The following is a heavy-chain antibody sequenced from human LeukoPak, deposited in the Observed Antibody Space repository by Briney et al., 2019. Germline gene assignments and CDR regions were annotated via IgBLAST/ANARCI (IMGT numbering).Heavy chain of an antibody. J-gene: IGHJ6*02. CDR2: IKRDGSEK. CDR3: APMAADTAMVGMDV. CDR1: GFTFSNYW. V-gene: IGHV3-7*05. Sequence: GGSLRLSCAASGFTFSNYWMIWVRQAPGKGLEWVGNIKRDGSEKYYVDSVKGRFTISRDNAKNSLYLQMNSLRAADTAVYYCAPMAADTAMVGMDVWGQGTEVTVSS. D-gene: IGHD5-18*01.